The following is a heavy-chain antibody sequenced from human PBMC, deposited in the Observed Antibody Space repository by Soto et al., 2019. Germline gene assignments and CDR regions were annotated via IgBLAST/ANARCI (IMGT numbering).Heavy chain of an antibody. V-gene: IGHV4-61*01. D-gene: IGHD2-15*01. Sequence: KASETLSLTCTVSGGSLSSGSYYWSWIRQPPGKGLEWIGYIYYSGSANYNPSLKSRVTISVDTSKNQFSLKLSSVTAADTAMYYCASQKGYCSGGSCYSPSLGALDIWGQGTMVTVSS. J-gene: IGHJ3*02. CDR1: GGSLSSGSYY. CDR3: ASQKGYCSGGSCYSPSLGALDI. CDR2: IYYSGSA.